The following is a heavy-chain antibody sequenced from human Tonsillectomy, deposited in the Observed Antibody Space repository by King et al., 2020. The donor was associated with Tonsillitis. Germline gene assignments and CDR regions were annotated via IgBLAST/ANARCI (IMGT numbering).Heavy chain of an antibody. CDR3: AKDRDFWSPHGMDV. Sequence: VQLVEPGGGLIQPGGSLRLSCAASGFTFSSYAMSWVRQAPGKGLEWVSGISGSGSSTYYADSVKGRFAISRDNSKNTLYLQMNSLRAEDTAVYYCAKDRDFWSPHGMDVWGQGTTVTVSS. CDR2: ISGSGSST. J-gene: IGHJ6*02. D-gene: IGHD3-3*01. V-gene: IGHV3-23*04. CDR1: GFTFSSYA.